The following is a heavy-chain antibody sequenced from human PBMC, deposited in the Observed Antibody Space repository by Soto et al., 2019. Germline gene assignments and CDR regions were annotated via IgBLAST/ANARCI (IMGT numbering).Heavy chain of an antibody. CDR2: IIPVLGIA. CDR3: AIPDNPNIDPGRDSFDY. J-gene: IGHJ4*02. V-gene: IGHV1-69*02. CDR1: GGTFSTYT. D-gene: IGHD1-26*01. Sequence: QVHLVQSGAEVKQPGSSVKVSCKASGGTFSTYTITWLRQAPGQGPEWMGRIIPVLGIANNAQQFQARITISADKSTSTAYMELSSLRSEDTAVFYWAIPDNPNIDPGRDSFDYWGQGTLVTVSS.